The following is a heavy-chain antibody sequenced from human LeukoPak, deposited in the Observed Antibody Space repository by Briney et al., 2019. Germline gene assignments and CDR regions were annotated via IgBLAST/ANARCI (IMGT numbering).Heavy chain of an antibody. V-gene: IGHV3-53*01. D-gene: IGHD3-10*01. CDR3: ARTIPYGSGRQHPGKYYFDY. Sequence: GGSLRLSCAASGFTVSSNYMSWVRQAPGKGLEWVSVIYSGDNTYYADSVKGRFTISRDNSKNTVYFQLDSLRAEDTAVYYCARTIPYGSGRQHPGKYYFDYWGQGTLVTVSS. CDR2: IYSGDNT. CDR1: GFTVSSNY. J-gene: IGHJ4*02.